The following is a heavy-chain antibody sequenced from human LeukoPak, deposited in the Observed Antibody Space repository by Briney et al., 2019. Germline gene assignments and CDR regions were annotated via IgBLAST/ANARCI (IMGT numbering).Heavy chain of an antibody. J-gene: IGHJ4*02. Sequence: GGSLRLSCAASGFTFSNYWMHWVRQAPGKGLVWVSRINSDGSSTTYADSVKGRFTTSRDNAKNTLYLQMNSLRADDTAVYYCARVYGDFDYWGQGTLVTVSS. V-gene: IGHV3-74*01. CDR1: GFTFSNYW. CDR3: ARVYGDFDY. CDR2: INSDGSST. D-gene: IGHD4-17*01.